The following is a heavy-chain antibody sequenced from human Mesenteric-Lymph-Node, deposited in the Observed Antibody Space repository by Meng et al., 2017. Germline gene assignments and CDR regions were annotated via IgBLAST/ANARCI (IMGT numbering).Heavy chain of an antibody. V-gene: IGHV1-46*01. J-gene: IGHJ6*02. CDR3: ARDGVYSGWYSDDYYYYGMDV. D-gene: IGHD6-19*01. Sequence: ASVKVSCKASGYTFTSYYMHWVRQAPGQGLEWMGIINPSGGSTSYAQKFQGRVTMTRDTSTSTVYMELSSLRSEDTAVYYCARDGVYSGWYSDDYYYYGMDVWGQGTTVTSP. CDR2: INPSGGST. CDR1: GYTFTSYY.